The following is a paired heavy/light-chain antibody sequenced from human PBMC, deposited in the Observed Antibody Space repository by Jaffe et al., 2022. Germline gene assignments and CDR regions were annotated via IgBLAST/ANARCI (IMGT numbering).Light chain of an antibody. CDR2: WAS. J-gene: IGKJ5*01. CDR3: HQYFTTPIT. V-gene: IGKV4-1*01. Sequence: DIVMTQSPDSLSVSLGGRATINCKSSQNILYSSNYKNYLSWYQQKPGQPPKLLIYWASTRDSGVPDRFSGSGSGTDFTLTINNLQAEDVAVYYCHQYFTTPITFGPGTRLEI. CDR1: QNILYSSNYKNY.
Heavy chain of an antibody. D-gene: IGHD1-26*01. CDR3: ARSLRDSGTDWPGWFDP. J-gene: IGHJ5*02. CDR2: VYPGGRT. CDR1: GFTVTANY. Sequence: EVKVVESGGNLVQPGGSLRLSCVPSGFTVTANYMTWLRRAPEKGLEWVAIVYPGGRTDYAESVKGRFTISRDNSKNTLYLEMDSLRIEDTAIYHCARSLRDSGTDWPGWFDPWGQGTLVTVSS. V-gene: IGHV3-66*02.